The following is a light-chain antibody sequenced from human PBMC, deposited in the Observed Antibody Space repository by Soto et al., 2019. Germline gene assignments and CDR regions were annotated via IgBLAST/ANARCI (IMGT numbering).Light chain of an antibody. CDR3: CSYAGSSTWV. CDR2: EGN. CDR1: SSDVGSYNL. V-gene: IGLV2-23*01. Sequence: QSALTQPASVSWSPGQSITISCTGTSSDVGSYNLVSWYQQHPGKAPKHMIYEGNERPSGVSNRFSGSKSGNTASLTISGLQAEDEADYYCCSYAGSSTWVFGGGTKLTVL. J-gene: IGLJ3*02.